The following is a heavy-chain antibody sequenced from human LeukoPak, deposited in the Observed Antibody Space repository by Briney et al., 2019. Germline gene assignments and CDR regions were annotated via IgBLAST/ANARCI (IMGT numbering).Heavy chain of an antibody. V-gene: IGHV4-59*01. CDR2: IYYTGTT. CDR1: GGSISSDY. Sequence: PSETLSLTCGVSGGSISSDYWSWIRQPPGKGLEWIGYIYYTGTTNYNSSLKSRVTISVDRSKHLFSLKLSSVIAADTAVYYCARGPYYYLDVWGKGTTVTVSS. J-gene: IGHJ6*03. CDR3: ARGPYYYLDV.